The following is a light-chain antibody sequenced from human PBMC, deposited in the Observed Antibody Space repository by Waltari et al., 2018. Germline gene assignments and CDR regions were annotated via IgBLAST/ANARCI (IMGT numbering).Light chain of an antibody. CDR2: RNS. Sequence: QSVLTQPPSVSGPPGQRVTISCSGTNSNYVHWSQQFPGTAPKPLIYRNSQRPSGVPDRFSGSKSGTSASLAISGLRSEDEADYYCATWDDSLNNRWVFGGGTKLTVL. CDR1: NSNY. CDR3: ATWDDSLNNRWV. J-gene: IGLJ3*02. V-gene: IGLV1-47*01.